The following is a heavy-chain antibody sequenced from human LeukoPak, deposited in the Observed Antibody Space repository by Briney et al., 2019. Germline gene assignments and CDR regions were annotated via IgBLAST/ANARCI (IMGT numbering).Heavy chain of an antibody. CDR2: IYSGGST. CDR1: GLTVSSNY. D-gene: IGHD6-13*01. CDR3: ARVSYSRSGDYFDY. V-gene: IGHV3-53*01. J-gene: IGHJ4*02. Sequence: PGGSLRLSCAASGLTVSSNYMSWVRQAPGKGLEWVSVIYSGGSTYYADSVKGRFTISRDNSKNTLYLQMNSLRAEDTAVYYCARVSYSRSGDYFDYWGQGTLVTVSS.